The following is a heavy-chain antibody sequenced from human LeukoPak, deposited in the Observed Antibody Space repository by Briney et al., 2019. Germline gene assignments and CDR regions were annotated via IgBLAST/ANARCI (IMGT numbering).Heavy chain of an antibody. D-gene: IGHD3-10*01. J-gene: IGHJ4*02. CDR3: ARSEIVPLRLSLRGAIGYYFDY. Sequence: PSETLLLTFAVYGGSFSGYYWSWIRQTPGKGLERIGEINHSGSTNSKAPPKSRATISVDTATNQFSPKLSSVSAAHTAVYYCARSEIVPLRLSLRGAIGYYFDYWGQGTLVTVSS. CDR2: INHSGST. CDR1: GGSFSGYY. V-gene: IGHV4-34*01.